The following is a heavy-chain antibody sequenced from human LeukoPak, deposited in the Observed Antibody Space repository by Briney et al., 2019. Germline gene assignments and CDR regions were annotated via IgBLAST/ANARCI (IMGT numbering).Heavy chain of an antibody. CDR2: MNLNSGNT. D-gene: IGHD3-16*02. CDR1: LYTFTSYG. V-gene: IGHV1-8*02. CDR3: ARGNYDYVWGSYRSRRDFDY. Sequence: VASVKVSCMSSLYTFTSYGLSWVRQAPGQGLEWMGWMNLNSGNTGYAQKFRGRVTMTRNTSISTAYMELSSLRSEDTAVYYCARGNYDYVWGSYRSRRDFDYWGQGTLVTVSS. J-gene: IGHJ4*02.